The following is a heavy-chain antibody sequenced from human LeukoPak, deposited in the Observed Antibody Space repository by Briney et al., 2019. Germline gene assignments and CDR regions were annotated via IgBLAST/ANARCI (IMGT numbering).Heavy chain of an antibody. J-gene: IGHJ4*02. CDR1: GYTFSDNY. D-gene: IGHD2-2*01. CDR3: ARETSERFEY. Sequence: GSSVTVSCKSFGYTFSDNYLQWLRQAPGQGLEWMGLIHPNRGDTNYGQKFQGRVTMTRDTSISTAYLELRRLTYDATDVYYCARETSERFEYWGQGTLVTVSS. V-gene: IGHV1-2*02. CDR2: IHPNRGDT.